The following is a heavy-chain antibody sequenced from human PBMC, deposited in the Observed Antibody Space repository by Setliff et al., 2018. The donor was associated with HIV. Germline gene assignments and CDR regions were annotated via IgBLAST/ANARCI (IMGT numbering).Heavy chain of an antibody. CDR3: AKDIRHSGYDHFDY. Sequence: GGSLRLSCAASGFTFDDYAMHWVRQAPGKGLEWVSGISWNSGSIGYADSVKGRFTISRDNAKNSLYLQMNSLRAEDTALYHCAKDIRHSGYDHFDYWGQGTPVTVSS. V-gene: IGHV3-9*01. CDR1: GFTFDDYA. CDR2: ISWNSGSI. J-gene: IGHJ4*02. D-gene: IGHD5-12*01.